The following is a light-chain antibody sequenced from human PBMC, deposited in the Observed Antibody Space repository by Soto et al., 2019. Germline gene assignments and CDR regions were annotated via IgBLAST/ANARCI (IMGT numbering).Light chain of an antibody. V-gene: IGKV2-28*01. Sequence: DLVMTQSPLSLPVTPGEPASISCRSSQSLLHSDGYNRLDWYLQKPGQSPKLLIYLGSNRAPGVPDRFSGSGSGTDFTLTITRVEAEDVGIYYCVQLQGFGQGTRLELK. J-gene: IGKJ5*01. CDR3: VQLQG. CDR1: QSLLHSDGYNR. CDR2: LGS.